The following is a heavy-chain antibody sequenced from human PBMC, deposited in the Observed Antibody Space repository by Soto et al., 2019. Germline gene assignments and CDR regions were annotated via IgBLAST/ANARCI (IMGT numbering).Heavy chain of an antibody. CDR3: AKFFVETGSNSGWPWSFHY. D-gene: IGHD6-25*01. Sequence: EVQLLESGGGLVQPGRSLRLSCAASGFTFSNYAMSWVRQAPGQGQDWVSAISGSGGTTYYAGSVKGRFTISRDNSKNTLFLQMNSLRAEDAAVYYCAKFFVETGSNSGWPWSFHYWGQGTLVTVSS. J-gene: IGHJ4*02. V-gene: IGHV3-23*01. CDR2: ISGSGGTT. CDR1: GFTFSNYA.